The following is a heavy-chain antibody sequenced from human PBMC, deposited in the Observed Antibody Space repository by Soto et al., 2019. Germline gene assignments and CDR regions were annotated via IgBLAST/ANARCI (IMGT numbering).Heavy chain of an antibody. CDR1: GDTFTSYY. D-gene: IGHD6-13*01. Sequence: ASVKVSCEASGDTFTSYYMSWVRQAPGQGLEWMGWISAYNDNTNYAQKLQGRVTMTTDTSTSTAYMELRSLTSDDTAVYYCARLIAAAGRIDYWGQGTMVTVSS. V-gene: IGHV1-18*01. CDR2: ISAYNDNT. CDR3: ARLIAAAGRIDY. J-gene: IGHJ4*02.